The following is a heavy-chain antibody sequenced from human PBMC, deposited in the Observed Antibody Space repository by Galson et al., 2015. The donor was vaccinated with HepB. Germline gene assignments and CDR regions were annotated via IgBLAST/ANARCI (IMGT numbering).Heavy chain of an antibody. CDR1: TFIVSTYS. CDR3: AFLRNNDLKQRDY. V-gene: IGHV3-48*04. CDR2: ISSGTTTI. Sequence: SLRLSCAASTFIVSTYSMNWVRQAPGKGLEWVSYISSGTTTIYYADSGKGRITITRDNTKNSLFLQMNRLRAEDTAVYYCAFLRNNDLKQRDYWGQGTLVTV. J-gene: IGHJ4*02. D-gene: IGHD3-3*01.